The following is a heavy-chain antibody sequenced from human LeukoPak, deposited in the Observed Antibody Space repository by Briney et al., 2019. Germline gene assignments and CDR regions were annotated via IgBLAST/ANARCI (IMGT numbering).Heavy chain of an antibody. CDR1: GGSISSYY. CDR3: ARRGDGYNHDAFDI. D-gene: IGHD5-24*01. CDR2: IYYSGST. V-gene: IGHV4-59*01. J-gene: IGHJ3*02. Sequence: PETLSLTCTVSGGSISSYYWSWIRQPPGKGLEWIGYIYYSGSTNYNPSLKSRVTISVDTSKNQFSLKLSSVTAADTAVYYCARRGDGYNHDAFDIWGQGTMVTVSS.